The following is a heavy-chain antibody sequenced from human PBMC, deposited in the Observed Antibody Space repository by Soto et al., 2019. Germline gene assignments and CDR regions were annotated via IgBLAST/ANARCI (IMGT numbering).Heavy chain of an antibody. V-gene: IGHV3-48*01. J-gene: IGHJ4*02. Sequence: EVQLVESGGDLVQPGGSLRLSCAASGFTFSSYSMNWVRQAPGKGWEWVSYISSNSVTMYYADSVKGRFTISRDNAKNSLYLQMNSLRAEDTAGYYCARDRFYYGSSGYYYFDYWGQGTLVTVSS. CDR3: ARDRFYYGSSGYYYFDY. D-gene: IGHD3-22*01. CDR1: GFTFSSYS. CDR2: ISSNSVTM.